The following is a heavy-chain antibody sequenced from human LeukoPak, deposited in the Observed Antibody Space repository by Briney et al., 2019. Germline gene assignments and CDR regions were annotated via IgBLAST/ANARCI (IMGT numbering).Heavy chain of an antibody. Sequence: GGSLRLSCAASGFTFNNYAMNWLRQARGKGLEWFSSISGGGETTYYADSAKGRFTISRDNSQNTLYLQMNSLRAEDTAVYYCARDYADYVGYFFFDYWGQGTLVTVSS. V-gene: IGHV3-23*01. J-gene: IGHJ4*02. D-gene: IGHD4-17*01. CDR1: GFTFNNYA. CDR2: ISGGGETT. CDR3: ARDYADYVGYFFFDY.